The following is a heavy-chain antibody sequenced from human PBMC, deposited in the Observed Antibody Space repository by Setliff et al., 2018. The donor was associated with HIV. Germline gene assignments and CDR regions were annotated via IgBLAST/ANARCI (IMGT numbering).Heavy chain of an antibody. CDR1: GGSFSGYH. J-gene: IGHJ3*01. V-gene: IGHV4-34*01. CDR2: INHTGSS. Sequence: SETLSLTCAVYGGSFSGYHWSWIRQPPGKGLEWIGEINHTGSSNYNPSLKNRVIILLDPSKNQFSLRLSSVTAADTAVYYCARLIGRYGVVVRPNGHAFDVWGQGTMVTVSS. D-gene: IGHD3-3*01. CDR3: ARLIGRYGVVVRPNGHAFDV.